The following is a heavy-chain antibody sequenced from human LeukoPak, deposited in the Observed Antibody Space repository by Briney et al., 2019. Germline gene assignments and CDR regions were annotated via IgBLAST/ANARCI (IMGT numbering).Heavy chain of an antibody. V-gene: IGHV1-69*01. CDR1: GGTFSSYA. Sequence: GSSVKVSCTASGGTFSSYAISWVRQAPGQGLEWMGGIIPIFGTANYAQKFQGRVTITADESTSTAYMELSSLRSEDTAVYYCARQYQPLINWFDPWGQGTLVTVSS. CDR2: IIPIFGTA. CDR3: ARQYQPLINWFDP. J-gene: IGHJ5*02. D-gene: IGHD2-2*01.